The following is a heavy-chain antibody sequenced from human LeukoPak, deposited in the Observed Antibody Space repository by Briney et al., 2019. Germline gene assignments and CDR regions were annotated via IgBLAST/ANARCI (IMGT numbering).Heavy chain of an antibody. CDR1: GFTFSSYS. D-gene: IGHD6-19*01. J-gene: IGHJ6*04. CDR3: ARDPHSSGWWYYYYGMDV. CDR2: ISSSSSYI. Sequence: GGSLRLSCAASGFTFSSYSMNWVRQAPGKGLEWVSSISSSSSYIYYADSVKGRFTISRDNAKNSLYLQMNSLRAEDTAVYYCARDPHSSGWWYYYYGMDVWGKGTTVTVSS. V-gene: IGHV3-21*04.